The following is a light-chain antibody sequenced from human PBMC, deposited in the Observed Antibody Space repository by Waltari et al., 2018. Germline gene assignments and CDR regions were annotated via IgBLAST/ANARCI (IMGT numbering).Light chain of an antibody. Sequence: EIVLTQSPGTLSLFPGGSATLFCRASQRVSSSHLAWFQQKPGQAPRLLMYGASNRASGVPDRFSGSGSETDFTLTIDKVEPEEFAVYYCQHSGDSPPRVTFGQGTRLEIK. CDR1: QRVSSSH. CDR2: GAS. CDR3: QHSGDSPPRVT. J-gene: IGKJ5*01. V-gene: IGKV3-20*01.